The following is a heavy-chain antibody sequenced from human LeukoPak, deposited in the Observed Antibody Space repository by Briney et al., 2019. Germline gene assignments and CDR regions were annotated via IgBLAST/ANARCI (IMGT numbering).Heavy chain of an antibody. D-gene: IGHD3-3*01. CDR2: IIPIFGTA. CDR3: ARKVSWSGYCDY. CDR1: GGTFSSYA. V-gene: IGHV1-69*06. J-gene: IGHJ4*02. Sequence: SVKVSCKASGGTFSSYAISWVRQAPGQGLEWMGGIIPIFGTANYAQKFQGRVTITADTSTSTAYMELRSLRSDDTAVYYCARKVSWSGYCDYWGQGTLVTVSS.